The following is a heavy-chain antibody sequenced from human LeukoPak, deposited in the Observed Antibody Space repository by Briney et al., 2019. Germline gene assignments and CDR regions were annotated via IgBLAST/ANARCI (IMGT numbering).Heavy chain of an antibody. V-gene: IGHV3-30*02. D-gene: IGHD2-21*02. Sequence: GGSLRLSCAASGFTFSSYGMHWVRQAPGKGLEWVSFIRYDGSNEYYADSVRGRFTISRDNSKNTLYLQMNSLRAEDTAVYYCARATGEYCGGDCYYFDYWGQGTLVTVSS. CDR2: IRYDGSNE. CDR3: ARATGEYCGGDCYYFDY. CDR1: GFTFSSYG. J-gene: IGHJ4*02.